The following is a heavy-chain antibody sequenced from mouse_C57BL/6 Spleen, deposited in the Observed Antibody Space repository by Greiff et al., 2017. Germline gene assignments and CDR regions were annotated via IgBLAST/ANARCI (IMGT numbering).Heavy chain of an antibody. CDR2: IYPGIGST. J-gene: IGHJ2*01. CDR3: ARDYDFYFDY. V-gene: IGHV1-55*01. D-gene: IGHD2-4*01. CDR1: GYTFTSYW. Sequence: QVQLQQPGAELVKPGASVKMSCKASGYTFTSYWITWVKQRPGQGLEWIGDIYPGIGSTKYNEKIKSRATLTVDTSSCTAYMQLSSLTSEDSAVFYCARDYDFYFDYWGQGTTLTVSS.